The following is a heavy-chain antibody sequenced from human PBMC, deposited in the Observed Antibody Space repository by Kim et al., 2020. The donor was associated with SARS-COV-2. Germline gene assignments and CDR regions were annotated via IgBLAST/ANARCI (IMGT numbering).Heavy chain of an antibody. J-gene: IGHJ4*02. Sequence: GGSLRLSCTASGFTFGDYAVSWFRQAPGKGLEWVGFIRSKTYGATTEYAASVKGRFTISRDDSKSIAYLQMNSLKIEDTAVYFCFIPVRGHWGQGTLVTVSS. CDR3: FIPVRGH. V-gene: IGHV3-49*03. CDR1: GFTFGDYA. CDR2: IRSKTYGATT. D-gene: IGHD2-2*01.